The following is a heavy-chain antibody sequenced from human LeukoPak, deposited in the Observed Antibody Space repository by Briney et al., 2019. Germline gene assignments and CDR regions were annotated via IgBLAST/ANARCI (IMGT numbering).Heavy chain of an antibody. Sequence: PSETLSLTCTVSGGSISSSSYYWGWIRQPPGKGLEWIGSIYYSGSTYYNPSLKSRVTISVDTSKNQFSLKLSSVTAADTAVYYCASGTSRPSSSGWYLALEYYYYMDVWGKGTTVTVSS. CDR1: GGSISSSSYY. J-gene: IGHJ6*03. V-gene: IGHV4-39*07. CDR3: ASGTSRPSSSGWYLALEYYYYMDV. D-gene: IGHD6-19*01. CDR2: IYYSGST.